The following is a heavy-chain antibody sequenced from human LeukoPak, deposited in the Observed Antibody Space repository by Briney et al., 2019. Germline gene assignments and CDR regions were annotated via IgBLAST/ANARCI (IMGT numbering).Heavy chain of an antibody. CDR1: GFTFSDYY. CDR3: ARGRAYYDILTGYYNSHLGDY. J-gene: IGHJ4*02. D-gene: IGHD3-9*01. V-gene: IGHV3-11*01. Sequence: GGSLRLSCAASGFTFSDYYMSWIRQAPGKGLEWVSYISSSGSTIYYADSVKGRFTISRDNAKDSLYLQMNSLRAEDTAVYYCARGRAYYDILTGYYNSHLGDYWGQGTLVTVSS. CDR2: ISSSGSTI.